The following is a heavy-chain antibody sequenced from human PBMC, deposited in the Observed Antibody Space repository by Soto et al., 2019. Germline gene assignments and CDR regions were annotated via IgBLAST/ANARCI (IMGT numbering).Heavy chain of an antibody. D-gene: IGHD6-13*01. CDR2: INPNSGGT. V-gene: IGHV1-2*02. CDR3: ARDAPVGGSWSFYYYYGMEG. Sequence: GASVNVSCKASGYTFTGYYMHWVRRAPGQGLEWMGWINPNSGGTNYAQKFQGRVTMTRDTSISTAYMELSRLRSDDTAVYYCARDAPVGGSWSFYYYYGMEGWGQGTTVTVSS. J-gene: IGHJ6*02. CDR1: GYTFTGYY.